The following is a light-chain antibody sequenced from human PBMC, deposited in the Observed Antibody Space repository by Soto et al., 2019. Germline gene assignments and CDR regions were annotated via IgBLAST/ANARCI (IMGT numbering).Light chain of an antibody. Sequence: DIVMTQSPDSLAVSLGERATINCKSSQSVLYSSNNKNYLAWYQQKPGQPPKLLIYWASTRESGVPDRFSGSGSGTDFTLTINSLQAEDVAVYYCQQYYSNLWTFGQGTKVEIK. CDR2: WAS. CDR3: QQYYSNLWT. V-gene: IGKV4-1*01. J-gene: IGKJ1*01. CDR1: QSVLYSSNNKNY.